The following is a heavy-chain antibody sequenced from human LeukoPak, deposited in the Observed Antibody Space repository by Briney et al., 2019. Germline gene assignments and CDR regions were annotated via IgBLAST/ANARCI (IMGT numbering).Heavy chain of an antibody. CDR3: ARDCGGSCYPYYYYYYMDV. Sequence: ASVKVSCKASGYTFTGYYMHWVRQAPGQGLEWMGRINPNSGGTNYAQKFQGRVTMTRDTSISTAYMELRRLRSDGTAVYYCARDCGGSCYPYYYYYYMDVWGKGTTVTVSS. D-gene: IGHD2-15*01. V-gene: IGHV1-2*06. CDR2: INPNSGGT. CDR1: GYTFTGYY. J-gene: IGHJ6*03.